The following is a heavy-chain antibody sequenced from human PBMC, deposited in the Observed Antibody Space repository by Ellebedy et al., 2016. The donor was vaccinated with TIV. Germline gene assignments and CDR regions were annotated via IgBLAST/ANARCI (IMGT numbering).Heavy chain of an antibody. CDR2: ITSTGTAI. Sequence: GESLKISCAASGFTFSSYNMNWVRQAPGKGLEWVAYITSTGTAIYYADSVRGRFTISRDNAKNSLFLQMNSLRAEDTAVYYCARVVDAIPARSDPWGQGTLVTVSS. CDR1: GFTFSSYN. D-gene: IGHD2-15*01. J-gene: IGHJ5*02. CDR3: ARVVDAIPARSDP. V-gene: IGHV3-48*03.